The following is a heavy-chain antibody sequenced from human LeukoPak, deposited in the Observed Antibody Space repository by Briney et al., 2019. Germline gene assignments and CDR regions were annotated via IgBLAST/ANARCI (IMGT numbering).Heavy chain of an antibody. J-gene: IGHJ4*02. Sequence: SVEVSCKASGGTFSSYAISWVRQAPGQGLEWMGRIIPIFGTANYAQKFQGRVTITTDESTSTAYMELSSLRSEDTAVYYCARNGDWAPFDYWGQGTLVTVSS. D-gene: IGHD4-17*01. CDR3: ARNGDWAPFDY. V-gene: IGHV1-69*05. CDR1: GGTFSSYA. CDR2: IIPIFGTA.